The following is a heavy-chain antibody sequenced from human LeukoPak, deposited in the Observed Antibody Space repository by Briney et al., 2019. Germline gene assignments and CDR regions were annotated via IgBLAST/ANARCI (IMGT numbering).Heavy chain of an antibody. CDR2: IYTSGST. CDR3: ARLPRIAAAGSNGDPFDY. CDR1: GGSISGYY. V-gene: IGHV4-4*09. J-gene: IGHJ4*02. D-gene: IGHD6-13*01. Sequence: PSETLSLTCVVSGGSISGYYWSWIRQPPGKGLEWIGYIYTSGSTNYNPSLKSRVTISVDTSKNQFSLKLSSVTAADTAVYYCARLPRIAAAGSNGDPFDYWGQGTLVTVSS.